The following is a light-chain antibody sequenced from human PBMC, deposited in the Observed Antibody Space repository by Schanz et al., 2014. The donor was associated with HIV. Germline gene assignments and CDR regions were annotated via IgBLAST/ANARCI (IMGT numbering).Light chain of an antibody. CDR1: SSNIGAGYD. V-gene: IGLV1-40*01. Sequence: QSVLAQPPSVSGAPGQRVTISCTGSSSNIGAGYDVHWYQQLPGTAPKLLIYGNSNRPSGVSNRFSGSKSGNTASLTISGLQAEDEADYYCSSYSSEGSPYVIGTGTKLTVL. CDR2: GNS. J-gene: IGLJ1*01. CDR3: SSYSSEGSPYV.